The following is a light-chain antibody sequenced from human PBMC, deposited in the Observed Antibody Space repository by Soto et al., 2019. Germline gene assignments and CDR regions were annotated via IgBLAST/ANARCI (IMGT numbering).Light chain of an antibody. Sequence: EIVLTQSPGTLSLSPGERATLSCNASQSVTSRHLAWYQQKPGQAPRLLIYGATSRATGIPDRFSGSGSGTDFTLTISRLEPEDFAVYFCQQYNNSPEYTFGQGTKLEIK. CDR1: QSVTSRH. J-gene: IGKJ2*01. CDR3: QQYNNSPEYT. V-gene: IGKV3-20*01. CDR2: GAT.